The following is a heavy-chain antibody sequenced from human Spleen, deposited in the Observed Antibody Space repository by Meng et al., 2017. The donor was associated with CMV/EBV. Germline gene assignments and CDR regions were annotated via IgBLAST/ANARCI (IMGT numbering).Heavy chain of an antibody. Sequence: SETLSFTCTVSGDSISSYYWSWIRQPPGKGLEWIGYIYYTGGANYNPSLKSRVTISVDTSKNQFSLKLSSVTAADTAVYYCTRHGSGSYFHYWGQGTLVTAPQ. J-gene: IGHJ4*02. V-gene: IGHV4-59*01. D-gene: IGHD3-10*01. CDR1: GDSISSYY. CDR2: IYYTGGA. CDR3: TRHGSGSYFHY.